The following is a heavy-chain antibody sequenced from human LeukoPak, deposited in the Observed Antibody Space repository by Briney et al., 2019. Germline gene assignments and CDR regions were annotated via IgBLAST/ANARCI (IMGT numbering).Heavy chain of an antibody. V-gene: IGHV4-34*01. D-gene: IGHD3-10*01. CDR2: INHSGST. CDR3: ARVVPRYGSGSYYRGGWFDP. J-gene: IGHJ5*02. CDR1: GGSFSGYY. Sequence: PSETLSLTCAVCGGSFSGYYWSWIRQPPGKGLEWIGEINHSGSTNYNPSLKSRVTISVDTSKNQFSLKLSSVTAADTAVYYCARVVPRYGSGSYYRGGWFDPWGQGTLVTVSS.